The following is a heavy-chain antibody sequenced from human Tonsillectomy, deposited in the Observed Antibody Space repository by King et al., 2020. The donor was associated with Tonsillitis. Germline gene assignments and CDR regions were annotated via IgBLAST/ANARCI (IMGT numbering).Heavy chain of an antibody. Sequence: VQLVEESGGGLVKPGGSLRLSCAASGFTFSSYTMNWVRQAPGKGLEWVSSISSSSMYMYYADSVKGRFTISRDNAKNSLQLQMNSLRADDTAVYYCARVFDFWSDYTASGRPYYMDVWAKGTTVTVSS. D-gene: IGHD3-3*01. V-gene: IGHV3-21*01. CDR2: ISSSSMYM. CDR1: GFTFSSYT. J-gene: IGHJ6*03. CDR3: ARVFDFWSDYTASGRPYYMDV.